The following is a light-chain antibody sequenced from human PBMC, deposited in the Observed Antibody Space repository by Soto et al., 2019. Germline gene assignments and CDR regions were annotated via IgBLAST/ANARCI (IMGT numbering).Light chain of an antibody. CDR1: SSDVGGYNY. Sequence: QSVLTQPASVSGSPGQSITISCTGTSSDVGGYNYVSWYQQHPGKAPKLMIYDVSNRPSGVSNRFSGSKSGNTASLTISGLQAEDGADYYCSSYTSSSTLVFGTGTEVTVL. CDR3: SSYTSSSTLV. J-gene: IGLJ1*01. CDR2: DVS. V-gene: IGLV2-14*01.